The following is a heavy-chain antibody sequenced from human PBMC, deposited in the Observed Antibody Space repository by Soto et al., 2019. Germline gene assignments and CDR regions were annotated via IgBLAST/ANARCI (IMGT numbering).Heavy chain of an antibody. CDR1: GYTFTSYG. J-gene: IGHJ4*02. D-gene: IGHD3-10*01. CDR2: ISAYNGNT. V-gene: IGHV1-18*01. CDR3: ARDSVLWLGELRAY. Sequence: ASVKVSFKASGYTFTSYGISWVRQAPGQGLEWMGWISAYNGNTNYAQKLQGRVTMTTDTSTSTAYMELRSLRSDDTAVYYCARDSVLWLGELRAYWGQGILVTVSS.